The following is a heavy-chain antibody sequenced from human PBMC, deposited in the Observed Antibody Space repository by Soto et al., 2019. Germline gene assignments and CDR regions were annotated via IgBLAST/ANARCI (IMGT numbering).Heavy chain of an antibody. CDR3: ARVYGDYDNWFDP. J-gene: IGHJ5*02. CDR2: TNPSGGST. Sequence: ASVKVSCNASGYTFTSYYMHWVRQAPGQGLEWMGITNPSGGSTSYAQKFQGRVTMTRDTSTSTVYMELSSLRSEDTAVYYCARVYGDYDNWFDPWGQGTLVTVSS. D-gene: IGHD4-17*01. V-gene: IGHV1-46*01. CDR1: GYTFTSYY.